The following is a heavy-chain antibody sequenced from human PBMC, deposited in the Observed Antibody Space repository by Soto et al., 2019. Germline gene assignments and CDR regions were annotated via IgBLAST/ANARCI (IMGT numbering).Heavy chain of an antibody. V-gene: IGHV6-1*01. D-gene: IGHD6-19*01. Sequence: PSQTLSLTCAIPGDSVSSNSAAWNWIRQSPSRGLEWLGRTYYRSEWYSDYAVSVKSRITINPDTSKNQFSLQLNSVTPEDTAVYYCARDLLGSGSTRIDYWGQGTLVTVSS. J-gene: IGHJ4*02. CDR2: TYYRSEWYS. CDR1: GDSVSSNSAA. CDR3: ARDLLGSGSTRIDY.